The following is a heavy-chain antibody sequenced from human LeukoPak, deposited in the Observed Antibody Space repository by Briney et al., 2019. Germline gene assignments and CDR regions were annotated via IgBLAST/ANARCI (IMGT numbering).Heavy chain of an antibody. CDR2: IYYSGST. CDR1: GGSLSSSSYY. D-gene: IGHD2-15*01. V-gene: IGHV4-39*01. Sequence: SETLSLTCTVSGGSLSSSSYYWGWIRQPPGKGLEWLGSIYYSGSTYSNPSLKSRATISVDTSKNQFSRKLTTVTAATPAANYRARHTDSGAATSHFDYWGQGTLVTVSS. J-gene: IGHJ4*02. CDR3: ARHTDSGAATSHFDY.